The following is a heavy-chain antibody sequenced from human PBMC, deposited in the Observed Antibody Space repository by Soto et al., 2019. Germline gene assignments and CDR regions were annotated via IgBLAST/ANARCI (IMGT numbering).Heavy chain of an antibody. CDR1: GYTFTGYY. CDR3: ARDRIGGSGSYYNFPYYYYYGMDV. Sequence: QVQLVQSGAEVKKPGASVKVSCKASGYTFTGYYMHWVRQAPGQGLEWMGWINPNSGGTNYAQKCQGRVTMTRDTSISTAYMELSRLRSDDTAVYYCARDRIGGSGSYYNFPYYYYYGMDVWGQGTTVTVSS. V-gene: IGHV1-2*02. J-gene: IGHJ6*02. CDR2: INPNSGGT. D-gene: IGHD3-10*01.